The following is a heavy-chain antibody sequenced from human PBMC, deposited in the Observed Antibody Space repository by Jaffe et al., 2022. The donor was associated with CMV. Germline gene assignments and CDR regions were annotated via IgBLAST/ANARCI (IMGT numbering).Heavy chain of an antibody. CDR3: ARDGEYSSGLLKYYYYYMDV. V-gene: IGHV3-7*03. CDR2: IKQDGSEK. J-gene: IGHJ6*03. Sequence: EVQLVESGGGLVQPGGSLRLSCAASGFTFSSYWMSWVRQAPGKGLEWVANIKQDGSEKYYVDSVKGRFTISRDNAKNSLYLQMNSLRAEDTAVYYCARDGEYSSGLLKYYYYYMDVWGKGTTVTVSS. D-gene: IGHD6-19*01. CDR1: GFTFSSYW.